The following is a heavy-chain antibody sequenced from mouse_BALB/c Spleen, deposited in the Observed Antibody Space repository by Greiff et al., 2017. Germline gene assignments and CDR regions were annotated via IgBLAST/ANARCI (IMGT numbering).Heavy chain of an antibody. J-gene: IGHJ1*01. CDR1: GYAFTNYL. V-gene: IGHV1-54*01. Sequence: QVQLQQSGAELVRPGTSVKVSCKASGYAFTNYLIEWVKQRPGKSLEWIGNIDPYYGGTSYNQKFKGKATMTVDKSSSTAYMQLKSLTSEDSAVYYCARSGGLRYFDVWGAGTTVTVSS. CDR2: IDPYYGGT. D-gene: IGHD2-4*01. CDR3: ARSGGLRYFDV.